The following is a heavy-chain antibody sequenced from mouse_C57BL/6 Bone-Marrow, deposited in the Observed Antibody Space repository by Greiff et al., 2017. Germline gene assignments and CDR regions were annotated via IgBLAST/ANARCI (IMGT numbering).Heavy chain of an antibody. Sequence: VQLQQSGAELARPGASVKLSCKASGYTFTSYGISWVKQRTGQGLEWIGEIYPRSGNTYYNEKFKGKATLPADKSSSTAYMELRSLTSEDSAVYVGASYGSSLYYFDYWGQGTTLTVSS. CDR2: IYPRSGNT. J-gene: IGHJ2*01. CDR3: ASYGSSLYYFDY. D-gene: IGHD1-1*01. CDR1: GYTFTSYG. V-gene: IGHV1-81*01.